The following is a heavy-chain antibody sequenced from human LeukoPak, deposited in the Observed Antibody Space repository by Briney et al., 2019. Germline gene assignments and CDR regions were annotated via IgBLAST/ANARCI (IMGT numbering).Heavy chain of an antibody. CDR1: GGTFSSYA. V-gene: IGHV1-69*13. Sequence: SVKVSCKASGGTFSSYAISWVRQAPGQGLEWMGGIIPIFGTASYAQKFQGRVTITADESTSTAYMELSSLRSEDTAVYYCARDNYGDYGGYNWFDPWGQGTLVTVSS. D-gene: IGHD4-17*01. J-gene: IGHJ5*02. CDR2: IIPIFGTA. CDR3: ARDNYGDYGGYNWFDP.